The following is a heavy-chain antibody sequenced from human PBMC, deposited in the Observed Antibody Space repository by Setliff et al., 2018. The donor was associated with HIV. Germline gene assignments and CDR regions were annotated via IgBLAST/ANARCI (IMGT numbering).Heavy chain of an antibody. CDR3: ARQRSDSSGGYYTPYYYYYGMDV. CDR1: GYSFTSYW. J-gene: IGHJ6*02. D-gene: IGHD6-19*01. CDR2: IYPGDSDT. Sequence: GESLKISCKGSGYSFTSYWIGWVRQMPGKGLEWMGIIYPGDSDTRYSPSFQGQVTISADKSISTAYLQWSSLKASDTAMYYCARQRSDSSGGYYTPYYYYYGMDVWGQGTTVTVSS. V-gene: IGHV5-51*01.